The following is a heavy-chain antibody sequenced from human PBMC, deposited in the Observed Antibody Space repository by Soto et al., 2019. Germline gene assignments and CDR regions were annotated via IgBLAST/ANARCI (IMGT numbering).Heavy chain of an antibody. J-gene: IGHJ2*01. CDR3: AREVIPLTTDWYFDL. D-gene: IGHD4-17*01. V-gene: IGHV4-59*12. Sequence: PSETLSLTCTVSGGSISNFYWSWIRQPPGKGLEWIGYVYYTGSTSYNPSLKSRVTISVDTSKNQFSLKLSSVTAADTAVYYCAREVIPLTTDWYFDLWGRGTLVTVSS. CDR1: GGSISNFY. CDR2: VYYTGST.